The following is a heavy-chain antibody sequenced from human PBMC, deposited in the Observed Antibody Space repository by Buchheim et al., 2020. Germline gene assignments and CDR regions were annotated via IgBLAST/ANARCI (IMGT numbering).Heavy chain of an antibody. J-gene: IGHJ4*02. D-gene: IGHD3-22*01. CDR1: GFTFSTYD. Sequence: QVQLVESGGGVVQPGRSLRLSCAASGFTFSTYDMPWVRQAPGKGLEWVALISYDGSDKYYADSVKGRFTISRDNSKNTLYLQMNSLRAEDTAVYYCARDGDYYDSSGHFDYWGQGTL. V-gene: IGHV3-30*03. CDR2: ISYDGSDK. CDR3: ARDGDYYDSSGHFDY.